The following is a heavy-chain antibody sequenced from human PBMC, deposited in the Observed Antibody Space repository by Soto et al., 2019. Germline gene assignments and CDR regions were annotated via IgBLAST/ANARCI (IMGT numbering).Heavy chain of an antibody. CDR2: INCGGGGT. V-gene: IGHV1-46*01. J-gene: IGHJ4*02. CDR1: GYTFTNYY. D-gene: IGHD3-10*01. CDR3: VREFSGGYFDY. Sequence: QVQLVQSGAEVKKPGASVRVSCKASGYTFTNYYMHWGRQAPGQGLEWVGIINCGGGGTNYAQKFQGRVSMTRDTSTNTVYMDLSSLRSEDTAVYYCVREFSGGYFDYWGQGILVTVST.